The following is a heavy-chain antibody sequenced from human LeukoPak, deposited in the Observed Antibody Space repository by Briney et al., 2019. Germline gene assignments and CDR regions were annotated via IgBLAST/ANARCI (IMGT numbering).Heavy chain of an antibody. CDR1: GFTFSSYG. Sequence: GGSLRLSCAASGFTFSSYGMHWVRQAPGKGLQWVSVIYGDGDTYYTDSVKGRFTISRDNSKSTINLQMNSLRAEDTAMYYCVRGSRSWFDTFDIWGQGTMVTVSS. J-gene: IGHJ3*02. V-gene: IGHV3-NL1*01. CDR3: VRGSRSWFDTFDI. D-gene: IGHD6-13*01. CDR2: IYGDGDT.